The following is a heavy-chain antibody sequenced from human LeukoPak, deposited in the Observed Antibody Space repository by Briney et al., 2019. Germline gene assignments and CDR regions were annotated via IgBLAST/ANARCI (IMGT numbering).Heavy chain of an antibody. D-gene: IGHD5-24*01. CDR3: AKAVDGYNSYYFDY. J-gene: IGHJ4*02. CDR2: ISGSGGST. CDR1: GFAFSSYA. V-gene: IGHV3-23*01. Sequence: QPGGSLRLSCAASGFAFSSYAMSWVRQAPGKGLEWVSAISGSGGSTYYADSVKGRFTISRDNSKNTLYLQMNSLRAEDTAVYYCAKAVDGYNSYYFDYWGQGTLVTVSS.